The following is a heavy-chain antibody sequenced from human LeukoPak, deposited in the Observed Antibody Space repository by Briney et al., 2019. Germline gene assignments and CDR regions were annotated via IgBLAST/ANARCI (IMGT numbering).Heavy chain of an antibody. D-gene: IGHD1-26*01. CDR1: GGSISSGGYS. J-gene: IGHJ5*02. V-gene: IGHV4-30-2*02. Sequence: PSETLSLTCAVSGGSISSGGYSWSWIRQPPGKGLEWIGYIYHSGSTYYNPSLKSRVTISVDTSKNQFSLKLSSVTAADTAVYYCARFEGGEQGWFDPWGQGTLVTVSS. CDR3: ARFEGGEQGWFDP. CDR2: IYHSGST.